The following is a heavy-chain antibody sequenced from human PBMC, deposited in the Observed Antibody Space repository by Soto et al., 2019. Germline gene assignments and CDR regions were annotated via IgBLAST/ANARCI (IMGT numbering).Heavy chain of an antibody. Sequence: PGGSLRLSCAASGFTFSSYEMNWVREAPGEGLEWVSYISSSGSTIYYADSVKGRVTISRDNAKNSLYLQMNSLRAEDTAVYYCGRVPVVPAAIFLEGMDVWGQGTTVTVSS. CDR2: ISSSGSTI. CDR3: GRVPVVPAAIFLEGMDV. D-gene: IGHD2-2*02. J-gene: IGHJ6*02. V-gene: IGHV3-48*03. CDR1: GFTFSSYE.